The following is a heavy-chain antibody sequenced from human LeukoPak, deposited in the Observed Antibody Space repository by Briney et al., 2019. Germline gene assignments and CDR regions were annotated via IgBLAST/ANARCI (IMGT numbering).Heavy chain of an antibody. D-gene: IGHD3-16*02. CDR3: ARDIELST. Sequence: GGSLRLSGAASGFTFSSYRMNWVRQAPGKGLEWVSSISGISSDIFYADSVKGRFTISRDNAKSSLYLQMNSLRVEDTAICYCARDIELSTWGLGTLVTVSS. V-gene: IGHV3-21*04. CDR2: ISGISSDI. J-gene: IGHJ3*01. CDR1: GFTFSSYR.